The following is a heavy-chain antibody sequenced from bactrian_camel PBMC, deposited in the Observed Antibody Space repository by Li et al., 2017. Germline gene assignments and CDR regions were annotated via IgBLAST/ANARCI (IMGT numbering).Heavy chain of an antibody. V-gene: IGHV3S53*01. D-gene: IGHD1*01. CDR2: INSETLT. Sequence: HVQLVESGGGSVQTGGSLTLSCVASGFSYSPNMAWFRQAPGKEREAIASINSETLTNYADSVKGRFTISRDHSKRTLWLQMDSLKPEDTAVYYCAAADCDAEEENSFGSWGQGTQVTVS. CDR3: AAADCDAEEENSFGS. CDR1: GFSYSPN. J-gene: IGHJ6*01.